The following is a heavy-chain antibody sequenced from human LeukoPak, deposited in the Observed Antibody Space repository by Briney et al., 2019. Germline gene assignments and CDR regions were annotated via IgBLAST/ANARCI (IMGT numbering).Heavy chain of an antibody. J-gene: IGHJ6*02. Sequence: PGGSLRLSCAASEFTFSNYWMSWVRQAPGKGLDWVANIKQDGSEKQYVESVKGRFTISRDNAKNSLYLQMNSLRAEDTAVYYCARRGLRSQSGKPYYGSVVWGQGTTVTVSS. D-gene: IGHD3-10*01. CDR3: ARRGLRSQSGKPYYGSVV. CDR1: EFTFSNYW. V-gene: IGHV3-7*01. CDR2: IKQDGSEK.